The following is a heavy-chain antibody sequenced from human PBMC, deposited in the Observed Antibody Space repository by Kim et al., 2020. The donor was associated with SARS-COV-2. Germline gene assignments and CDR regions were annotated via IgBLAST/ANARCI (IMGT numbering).Heavy chain of an antibody. D-gene: IGHD6-13*01. CDR3: AGSSWYLAAAFDI. CDR2: TYYRSKWYN. V-gene: IGHV6-1*01. CDR1: GDRVSSNSAA. J-gene: IGHJ3*02. Sequence: SQTLSLTCAISGDRVSSNSAAWHWIRQSPSRGLEWLGRTYYRSKWYNDYAVSVKSRITINPDTSKNQFSLQLNSVTPEDTAVYYCAGSSWYLAAAFDIWGQGTMVTVSS.